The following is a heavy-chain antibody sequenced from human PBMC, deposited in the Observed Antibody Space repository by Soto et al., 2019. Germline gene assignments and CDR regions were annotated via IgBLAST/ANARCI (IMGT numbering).Heavy chain of an antibody. V-gene: IGHV3-48*02. CDR1: GFTFSSYN. Sequence: EVQLVESGGGLVQPGGSLRLSCAASGFTFSSYNMNWVRQAPGKGLEWVSYISSSSGTIYYADSVKGRFTISRDNAKNSLYLQMNSLRDEDTALYYCERDTVGSSFYYYYGMDVWGQGTTVTVSS. CDR3: ERDTVGSSFYYYYGMDV. CDR2: ISSSSGTI. D-gene: IGHD6-6*01. J-gene: IGHJ6*02.